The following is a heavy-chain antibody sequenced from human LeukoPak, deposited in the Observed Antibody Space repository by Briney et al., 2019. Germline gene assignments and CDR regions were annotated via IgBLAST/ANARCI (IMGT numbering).Heavy chain of an antibody. J-gene: IGHJ4*02. V-gene: IGHV3-30*02. Sequence: GGSLRLSCAASEFTFSSFGMHWVRQAPGKGLEWVAFIQYDGSNKYYADSVKGRFTISRDDSKNTLYLQMNSLRAEDTAVYYCAKKGGYGDSGYYYFDYWGQGTLVTVSS. CDR3: AKKGGYGDSGYYYFDY. D-gene: IGHD4-17*01. CDR1: EFTFSSFG. CDR2: IQYDGSNK.